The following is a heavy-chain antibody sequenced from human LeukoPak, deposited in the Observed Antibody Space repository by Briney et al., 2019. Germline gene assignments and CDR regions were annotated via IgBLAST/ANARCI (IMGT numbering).Heavy chain of an antibody. J-gene: IGHJ4*02. Sequence: GRSLRLSCAASGFTFSSYSMNWVRQAPGKGLEWVSFIDSSSRTTFYADSVKGRFTISRDNAKNSLFLQMNSLRAEDTAVYYCARQTTLDYWGQGTLVTVSS. D-gene: IGHD4-11*01. CDR2: IDSSSRTT. CDR3: ARQTTLDY. CDR1: GFTFSSYS. V-gene: IGHV3-48*04.